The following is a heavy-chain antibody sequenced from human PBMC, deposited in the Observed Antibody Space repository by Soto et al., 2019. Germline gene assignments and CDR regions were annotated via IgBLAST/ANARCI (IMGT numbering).Heavy chain of an antibody. CDR1: GFNFSTYG. J-gene: IGHJ3*02. V-gene: IGHV3-30*03. CDR3: ATPRRYSGYDWRNDAFDI. D-gene: IGHD5-12*01. Sequence: GGSLRLSCVGSGFNFSTYGMHWVRQAPGKGLEWVAVISDDGSNKYYADSVKGRFTISRDNSKNTLYLQMNSLRAEDTAVYYCATPRRYSGYDWRNDAFDIWGQGTMVTVSS. CDR2: ISDDGSNK.